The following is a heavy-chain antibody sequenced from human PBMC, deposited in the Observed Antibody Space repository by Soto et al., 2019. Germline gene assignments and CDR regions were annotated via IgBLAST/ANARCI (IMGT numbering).Heavy chain of an antibody. Sequence: ASVTVSCQASGYTFTSYGIDWVRQAPGQGLEWMGGIIPIFGIANYAQKFQGRVTITADESTSTAYMELSSLRSEDTAVYYCARDREVGATGAFDIWGQGTMVTVSS. D-gene: IGHD1-26*01. CDR1: GYTFTSYG. J-gene: IGHJ3*02. CDR2: IIPIFGIA. CDR3: ARDREVGATGAFDI. V-gene: IGHV1-69*13.